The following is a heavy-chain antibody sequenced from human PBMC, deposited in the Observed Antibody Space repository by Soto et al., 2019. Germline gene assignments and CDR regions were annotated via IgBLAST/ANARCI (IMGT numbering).Heavy chain of an antibody. Sequence: ASVKVSCKASGYTFTSYGISWVRQAPGQGLEWMGWISAYNGNTNYAQKLQGRVTMTTDTSTSTAYMELRSLRSDDTAVYYCARGREGNYDILTGYATYYYYMDVWGKGTTVTVSS. CDR2: ISAYNGNT. J-gene: IGHJ6*03. CDR1: GYTFTSYG. D-gene: IGHD3-9*01. CDR3: ARGREGNYDILTGYATYYYYMDV. V-gene: IGHV1-18*01.